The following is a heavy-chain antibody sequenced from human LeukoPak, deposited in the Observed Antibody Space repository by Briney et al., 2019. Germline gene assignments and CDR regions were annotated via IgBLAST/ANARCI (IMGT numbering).Heavy chain of an antibody. CDR1: GYTFTSYG. Sequence: VASVKVSCKASGYTFTSYGISWVRQAPGQGLEWMGWISAYNGNTNYAQKLQGRVTMTTDTSTSTAYMELRSLRSDDTAVYYCAREVGTQGGGWFDPWGQGTLVTVSS. V-gene: IGHV1-18*01. D-gene: IGHD3-16*01. J-gene: IGHJ5*02. CDR3: AREVGTQGGGWFDP. CDR2: ISAYNGNT.